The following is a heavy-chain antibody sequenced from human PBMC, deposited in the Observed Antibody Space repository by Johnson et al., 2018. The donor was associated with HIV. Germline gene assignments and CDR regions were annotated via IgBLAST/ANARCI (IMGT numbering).Heavy chain of an antibody. V-gene: IGHV3-20*04. CDR1: GFTFDDYG. CDR2: INWNGDST. Sequence: VQLVESGGGVVRPGGSLRVSCAASGFTFDDYGMNWVRQAPGKGLEWVSGINWNGDSTGYADSVKGRFTISRDNAKNSLYLKMNSLRAEETAVYYCAKGGRFDAFDIWGQGTMVTVSS. J-gene: IGHJ3*02. D-gene: IGHD3-10*01. CDR3: AKGGRFDAFDI.